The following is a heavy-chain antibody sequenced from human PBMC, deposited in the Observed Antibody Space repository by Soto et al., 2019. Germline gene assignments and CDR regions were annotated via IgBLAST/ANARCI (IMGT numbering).Heavy chain of an antibody. J-gene: IGHJ4*02. CDR2: IYYRGST. CDR1: GGSISTADYY. D-gene: IGHD3-22*01. V-gene: IGHV4-30-4*01. Sequence: QVQLHESGPGLVRPSQTLSLTCNVSGGSISTADYYWSWIRQPPGKGLEWIGYIYYRGSTYYNPSLESRVAISIDTSKNQFSLNLTSVTAADTAVYVCVSDYDSGGYIGYWGQGTLVTVSS. CDR3: VSDYDSGGYIGY.